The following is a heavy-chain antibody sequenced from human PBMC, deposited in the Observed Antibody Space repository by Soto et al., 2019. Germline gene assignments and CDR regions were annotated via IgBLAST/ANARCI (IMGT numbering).Heavy chain of an antibody. J-gene: IGHJ4*02. CDR3: ARDGEFHGLIAAADLDY. CDR1: GFTFSSYA. V-gene: IGHV3-30-3*01. Sequence: QVQLVESGGGVVQPGRSLRLSCAASGFTFSSYAMHWVRQAPGKGLEWVAVISYDGSNKYYADSVKGRFTISRDNSKNTLYLQMNSLRAEDTAVYYCARDGEFHGLIAAADLDYWGQGTLVTVSS. D-gene: IGHD6-13*01. CDR2: ISYDGSNK.